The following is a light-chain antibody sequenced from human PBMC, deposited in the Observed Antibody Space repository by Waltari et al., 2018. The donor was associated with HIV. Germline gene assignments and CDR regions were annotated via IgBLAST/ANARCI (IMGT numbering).Light chain of an antibody. CDR1: QGISSH. J-gene: IGKJ4*02. CDR3: QQLDSYPQIT. V-gene: IGKV1-9*01. CDR2: AAS. Sequence: DIQLTQSPSLLSVSVGDRVTIPCRTSQGISSHLAWYQQKPGKAPKLLIYAASTLQSGGPSRFSGSGAGTEFTLTIDSLQPEDFATYYCQQLDSYPQITFGEGTKVEVK.